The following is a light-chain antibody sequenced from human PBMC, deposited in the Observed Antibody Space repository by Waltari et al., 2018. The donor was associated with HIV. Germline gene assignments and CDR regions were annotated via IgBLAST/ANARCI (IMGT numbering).Light chain of an antibody. CDR1: QSVSSN. Sequence: EIVMTQSPATVSVSPGERATLSCRASQSVSSNLAWYQQKPGQAPRLLIYGASTRATGIPARFSGSGSGTEFTLTINSLQSEDFAVYYCQQYNNWPRTFGQGTKLEIK. J-gene: IGKJ2*01. CDR2: GAS. CDR3: QQYNNWPRT. V-gene: IGKV3-15*01.